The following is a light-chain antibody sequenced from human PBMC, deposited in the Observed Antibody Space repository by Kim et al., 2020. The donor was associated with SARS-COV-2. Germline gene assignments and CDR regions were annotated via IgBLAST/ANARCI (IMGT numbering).Light chain of an antibody. CDR3: QQYGSSLRT. J-gene: IGKJ1*01. CDR2: GAS. Sequence: EIVLTQSPGTLSLSPGERATLSCRASQSVTGSYLAWYQQKPGQAPRLLIYGASSRATGIPDRFSGSGSGTDFTLTIRRLEPEDFAVYYCQQYGSSLRTFVQGTKVDIK. V-gene: IGKV3-20*01. CDR1: QSVTGSY.